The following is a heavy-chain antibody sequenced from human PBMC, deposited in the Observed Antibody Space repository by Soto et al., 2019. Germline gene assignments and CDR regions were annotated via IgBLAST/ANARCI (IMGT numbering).Heavy chain of an antibody. J-gene: IGHJ6*02. D-gene: IGHD6-6*01. CDR3: AAEYSSSSYRSGRYYGMDI. CDR2: IIPIFGTA. Sequence: SVKVSCKASGGTFSSYAISWVRQAPGQGLEWMGGIIPIFGTANYAQKFQGRVTITADESTSTAYMELSSLRSEDTAVYYCAAEYSSSSYRSGRYYGMDIWGQGTTVTVSS. CDR1: GGTFSSYA. V-gene: IGHV1-69*13.